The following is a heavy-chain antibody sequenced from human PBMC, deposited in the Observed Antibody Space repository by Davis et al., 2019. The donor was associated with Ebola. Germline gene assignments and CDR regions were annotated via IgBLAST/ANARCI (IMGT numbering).Heavy chain of an antibody. J-gene: IGHJ5*02. CDR1: GFTFGNYA. Sequence: GGSLRLSCAGSGFTFGNYAMTWARQAPGKGLEWVSAVTSSGGSTYYADSVKGRFTISRDNSRNMLDLQMNSLRADDTAVYFCARDVTIFGVESNWFDPWGQGTLVSVSS. CDR2: VTSSGGST. V-gene: IGHV3-23*01. CDR3: ARDVTIFGVESNWFDP. D-gene: IGHD3-3*01.